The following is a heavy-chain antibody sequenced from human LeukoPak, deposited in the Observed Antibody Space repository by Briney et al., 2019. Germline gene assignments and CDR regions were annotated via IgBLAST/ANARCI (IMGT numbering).Heavy chain of an antibody. J-gene: IGHJ4*02. Sequence: ASVKVSCKASGYTFTSYDINWVRQATGQGLEWMGWMNPNSGNTGYAQKFQGRVTMTRNTPISTAYMELSSLRSEDTAVYYCASWGIAAADSDYWGQGTLVTVSS. CDR1: GYTFTSYD. V-gene: IGHV1-8*01. D-gene: IGHD6-13*01. CDR2: MNPNSGNT. CDR3: ASWGIAAADSDY.